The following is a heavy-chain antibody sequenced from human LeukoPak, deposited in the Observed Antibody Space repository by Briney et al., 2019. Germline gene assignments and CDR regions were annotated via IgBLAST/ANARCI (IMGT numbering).Heavy chain of an antibody. CDR1: GGSSSGYY. J-gene: IGHJ4*02. CDR2: INHSGST. Sequence: SETLSLTCAVYGGSSSGYYWSWTRQPPGKGLEWIGEINHSGSTNYNPSLKSRVTISVDTSKNQFSLKLSSVTAADTAVYYCARVVRDFWSGYPNFDYWGQGTLVTVSS. CDR3: ARVVRDFWSGYPNFDY. D-gene: IGHD3-3*01. V-gene: IGHV4-34*01.